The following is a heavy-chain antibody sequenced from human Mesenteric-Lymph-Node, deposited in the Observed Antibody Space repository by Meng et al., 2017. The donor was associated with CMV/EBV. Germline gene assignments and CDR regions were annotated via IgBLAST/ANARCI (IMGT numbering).Heavy chain of an antibody. CDR3: ARGGNRGLDY. Sequence: GGSLRLSCAASGFTFSSYGMHWVRQAPRKGLVWVSHIHPDEAFTTYVDSVRGRFTISRDIAKNTLYLQMNSLRAEDTAVYFCARGGNRGLDYWGQGTLVTVSS. CDR1: GFTFSSYG. V-gene: IGHV3-74*01. CDR2: IHPDEAFT. D-gene: IGHD3-16*01. J-gene: IGHJ4*02.